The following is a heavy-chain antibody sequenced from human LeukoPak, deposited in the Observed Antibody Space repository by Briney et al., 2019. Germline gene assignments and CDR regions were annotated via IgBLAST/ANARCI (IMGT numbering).Heavy chain of an antibody. CDR2: ISAHNRNT. Sequence: GASVKVSCKASGYIFSNYGISWLRQAPGQGLEWMGWISAHNRNTNFAQKFQGRVSMTTDTSTTTAHMELRTLRSDDTAVYYCVRDRYWVAGTGWFDAWRQGTLVTVCS. J-gene: IGHJ5*02. CDR3: VRDRYWVAGTGWFDA. CDR1: GYIFSNYG. V-gene: IGHV1-18*01. D-gene: IGHD6-13*01.